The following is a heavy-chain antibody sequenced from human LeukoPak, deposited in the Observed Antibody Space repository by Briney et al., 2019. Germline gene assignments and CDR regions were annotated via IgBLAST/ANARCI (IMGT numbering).Heavy chain of an antibody. CDR3: ARDLAGPPQEAFDI. CDR1: GFTFDDYT. V-gene: IGHV3-43*02. CDR2: ISGDGGRT. Sequence: GGSLRLSCAASGFTFDDYTMHWVRQTPGKGLEWVSLISGDGGRTYSADSVKGRFTISRDNAKNSVYLQMDSLRAEDTAVYHCARDLAGPPQEAFDIWGQGTMVTVSS. J-gene: IGHJ3*02.